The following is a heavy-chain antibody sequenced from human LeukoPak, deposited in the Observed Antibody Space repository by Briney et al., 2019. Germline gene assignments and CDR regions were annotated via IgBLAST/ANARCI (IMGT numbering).Heavy chain of an antibody. CDR3: AREGYVSFDY. J-gene: IGHJ4*02. CDR2: INHSGST. CDR1: GGSFSGYY. V-gene: IGHV4-34*01. D-gene: IGHD5-12*01. Sequence: SETLSLTCAVYGGSFSGYYWSWIRQPPGKGLEWIGEINHSGSTNYNPSLKSRVTISVNTSKNQLSLRLSSVTAADTAVYYCAREGYVSFDYWGQGTLSPSPQ.